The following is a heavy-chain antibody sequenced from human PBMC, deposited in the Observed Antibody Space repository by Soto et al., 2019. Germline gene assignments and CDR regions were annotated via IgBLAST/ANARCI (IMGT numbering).Heavy chain of an antibody. CDR1: GGSISSGDYY. V-gene: IGHV4-30-4*01. Sequence: SETLSLTCTVSGGSISSGDYYWSWIRQPPGKGLEWIGYIYYSGSTYYNPSLKSRVTISVDTSKNQFSLKLSSVTAADTAVYYCARADLPSRLALDYWGQGTLVTVSS. D-gene: IGHD6-19*01. CDR3: ARADLPSRLALDY. J-gene: IGHJ4*02. CDR2: IYYSGST.